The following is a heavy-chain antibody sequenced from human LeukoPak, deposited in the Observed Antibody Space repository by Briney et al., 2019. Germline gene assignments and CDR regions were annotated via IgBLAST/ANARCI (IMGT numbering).Heavy chain of an antibody. J-gene: IGHJ4*02. V-gene: IGHV4-59*01. CDR1: GGSIRSYY. CDR2: IYCSGST. CDR3: ASKAAAGDFDY. D-gene: IGHD6-13*01. Sequence: SETLTLTCTVSGGSIRSYYGSWLRQPTGKGLEWIGYIYCSGSTNYNPSLKSRVTISVDSSKNQFSLKLSSVTAADTAVYYCASKAAAGDFDYWGQGTLVTVSS.